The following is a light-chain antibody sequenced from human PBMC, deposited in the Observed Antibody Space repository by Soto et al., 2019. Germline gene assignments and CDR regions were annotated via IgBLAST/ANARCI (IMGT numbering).Light chain of an antibody. CDR2: EGS. V-gene: IGLV2-23*01. J-gene: IGLJ1*01. CDR3: CSYAGSSTLV. Sequence: QSALTQPASVSGSPGQSITISCTGTSSDVGSYNLVSWYQQHPGKAPKLMIYEGSKRPSGVSNRFSGSKSGNTASLTISGSQAEDEADYYCCSYAGSSTLVFGTGTKVTVL. CDR1: SSDVGSYNL.